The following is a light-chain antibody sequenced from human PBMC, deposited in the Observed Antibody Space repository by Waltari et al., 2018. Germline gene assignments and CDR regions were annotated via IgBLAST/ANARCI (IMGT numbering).Light chain of an antibody. V-gene: IGLV1-44*01. J-gene: IGLJ2*01. CDR2: SNT. CDR1: YPHMGSPS. CDR3: ALWDDSLNGVV. Sequence: QSVLTQPPSASGNPGQSVTISSSGTYPHMGSPSANWFQPLPGTAPKLLIHSNTGRPSGVPGRFSGSKSGTSASLAISGLQSEDEGDYYCALWDDSLNGVVFGGGTKLTVL.